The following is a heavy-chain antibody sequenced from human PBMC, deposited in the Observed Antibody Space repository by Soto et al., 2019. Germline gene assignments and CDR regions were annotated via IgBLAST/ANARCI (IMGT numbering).Heavy chain of an antibody. CDR2: IPSSGSI. V-gene: IGHV4-30-4*01. CDR1: GGSISSDDYY. J-gene: IGHJ1*01. Sequence: SETLSLTCTVSGGSISSDDYYWSWIRQAPWRGLEWIGYIPSSGSIYSNPSLKSRATMSIDTAGNQFSLKVSSVTVADTAVYYCARDLDGLHDDTSGPFPRPGWGQGTLVTVSS. CDR3: ARDLDGLHDDTSGPFPRPG. D-gene: IGHD3-22*01.